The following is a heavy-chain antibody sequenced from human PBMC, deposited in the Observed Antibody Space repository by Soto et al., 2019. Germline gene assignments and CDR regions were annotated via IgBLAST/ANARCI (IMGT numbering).Heavy chain of an antibody. CDR1: GSRFSNYV. CDR2: IIPIFNTT. V-gene: IGHV1-69*06. Sequence: QVQLVQSGAEVKTPGSSLKVSCTVSGSRFSNYVISWGRQAPGHGLEWLGRIIPIFNTTQYAQTFQGRVTITAAKATKTAFLELSSLRSDDTAVYYCAREGRGKKAGYNGLVSLGYWGQGTLVTVSS. J-gene: IGHJ4*02. CDR3: AREGRGKKAGYNGLVSLGY. D-gene: IGHD2-2*02.